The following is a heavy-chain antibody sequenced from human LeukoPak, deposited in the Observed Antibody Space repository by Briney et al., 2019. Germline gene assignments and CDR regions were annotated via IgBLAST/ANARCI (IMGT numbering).Heavy chain of an antibody. J-gene: IGHJ4*02. Sequence: ASVKVSCRASGYTFTGYYMHWVRQAPGQGLEWMGRINPNSGGTNYAQKFQGRVTMTRDTSISTAYMELSRLGSDDTAVYYCARERAFRGYSYWGQGTLVTVSS. D-gene: IGHD5-18*01. V-gene: IGHV1-2*06. CDR3: ARERAFRGYSY. CDR2: INPNSGGT. CDR1: GYTFTGYY.